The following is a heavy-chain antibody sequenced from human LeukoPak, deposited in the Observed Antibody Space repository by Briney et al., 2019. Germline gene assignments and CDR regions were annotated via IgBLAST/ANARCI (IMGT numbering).Heavy chain of an antibody. CDR1: QFTFNSYA. J-gene: IGHJ4*02. CDR2: ISYDGIHK. CDR3: AKSGPYCSSTSCNYFDY. D-gene: IGHD2-2*01. V-gene: IGHV3-30-3*02. Sequence: PGRSLRLSCVGSQFTFNSYALHWVRQAPGKGLEWVAVISYDGIHKYYADSVKGRFTISRDNSKNALFLQMNSLRAEDTAVYYCAKSGPYCSSTSCNYFDYWGQGTLVTVSS.